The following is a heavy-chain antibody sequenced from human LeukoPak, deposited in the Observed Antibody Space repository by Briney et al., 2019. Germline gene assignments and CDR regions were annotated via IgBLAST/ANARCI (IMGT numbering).Heavy chain of an antibody. V-gene: IGHV4-39*01. Sequence: SKTLSLTCTVSGGSISSSSFYWGWIRQPPGKGLEWIGSIYYSGATFYNPSLKSRVTISVDTSKNQFSLKLSSVTAADTAVYYCTAGVVIIPSTWGQGTLVTVSS. CDR3: TAGVVIIPST. D-gene: IGHD3-3*01. CDR2: IYYSGAT. CDR1: GGSISSSSFY. J-gene: IGHJ5*02.